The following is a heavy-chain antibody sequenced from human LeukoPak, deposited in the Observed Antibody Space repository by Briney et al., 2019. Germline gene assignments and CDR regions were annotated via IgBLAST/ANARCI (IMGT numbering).Heavy chain of an antibody. CDR3: ASALKAGYSSSWYWFDP. CDR2: IYYSGST. CDR1: GGSISSYY. Sequence: PSETPSLTCTVSGGSISSYYWSWIRQPPGKGLEWIGYIYYSGSTNYNPSLKSRVTISVDTSKNQFSLKLSSVTAADTAVYYCASALKAGYSSSWYWFDPWGQGTLVTVSS. J-gene: IGHJ5*02. V-gene: IGHV4-59*08. D-gene: IGHD6-13*01.